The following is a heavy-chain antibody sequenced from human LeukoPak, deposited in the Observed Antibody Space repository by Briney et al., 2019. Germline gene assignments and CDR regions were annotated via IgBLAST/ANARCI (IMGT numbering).Heavy chain of an antibody. D-gene: IGHD2-2*01. CDR2: ISGSWTFT. CDR1: GFTFSSYA. J-gene: IGHJ5*02. Sequence: QPGGSLRLSCTASGFTFSSYAMSWLPLAPGKGLEWVSAISGSWTFTYYEDSVKGRFTISRDNSKNTLYLQLNSLRAEDTAVYYCAKDPLGPRYCSGTSCSNWFDPWGQGTLVTVSS. V-gene: IGHV3-23*01. CDR3: AKDPLGPRYCSGTSCSNWFDP.